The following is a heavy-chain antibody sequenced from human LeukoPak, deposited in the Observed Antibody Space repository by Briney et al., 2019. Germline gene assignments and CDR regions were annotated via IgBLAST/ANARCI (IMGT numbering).Heavy chain of an antibody. Sequence: GGSLRLSCAAYGFTFSNYVINWVRQAPGKGLEWVSSISSGSTFIYYADSVKGRFTISRDNANTSLFLQMSSLRDGDTAVYYCARGSTSGLKSYYFDYWGQGTLVTVSS. J-gene: IGHJ4*02. CDR1: GFTFSNYV. D-gene: IGHD6-13*01. V-gene: IGHV3-21*01. CDR3: ARGSTSGLKSYYFDY. CDR2: ISSGSTFI.